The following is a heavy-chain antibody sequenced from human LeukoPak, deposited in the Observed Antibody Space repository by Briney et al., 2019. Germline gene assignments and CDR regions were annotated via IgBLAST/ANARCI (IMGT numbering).Heavy chain of an antibody. CDR3: ARGYSSHLGYFQR. J-gene: IGHJ1*01. CDR1: GGSFSRGDYY. D-gene: IGHD6-13*01. Sequence: PSQTLSLTCTVAGGSFSRGDYYWNWIRQHPGKGLESIGYTYYSGTTYYNPSLKRRLPISVETSKNQFPLKLDSVTAPSTAEHYCARGYSSHLGYFQRWGLGTLVTVSS. CDR2: TYYSGTT. V-gene: IGHV4-31*03.